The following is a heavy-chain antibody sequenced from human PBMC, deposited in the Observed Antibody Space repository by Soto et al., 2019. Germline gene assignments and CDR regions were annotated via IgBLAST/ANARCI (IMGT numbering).Heavy chain of an antibody. Sequence: SETLSLTCAVYGGSFSGYYWSWIRQPPGKGLEWIGEINHSGSTNYNPSLKSRVTISVDTSKNQFSLKLSSVTAADTAVYYCARGQWLWFGDLFYYYYGMDVWGQGTTVTVSS. CDR3: ARGQWLWFGDLFYYYYGMDV. J-gene: IGHJ6*02. CDR2: INHSGST. D-gene: IGHD3-10*01. CDR1: GGSFSGYY. V-gene: IGHV4-34*01.